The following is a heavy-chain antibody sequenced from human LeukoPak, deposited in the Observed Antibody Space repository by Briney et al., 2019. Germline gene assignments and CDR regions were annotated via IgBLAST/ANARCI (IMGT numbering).Heavy chain of an antibody. J-gene: IGHJ4*02. V-gene: IGHV1-2*02. Sequence: AAVKVSCEASGDTFTVYHMRGGRPAPGQGLEWMGWINTNSGGTNYEQKFQGRVTMPRDTSISTAHMELSRLRSDDTAVYYCARHSSTSLDYWGQGTLVTVSS. D-gene: IGHD2-2*01. CDR1: GDTFTVYH. CDR3: ARHSSTSLDY. CDR2: INTNSGGT.